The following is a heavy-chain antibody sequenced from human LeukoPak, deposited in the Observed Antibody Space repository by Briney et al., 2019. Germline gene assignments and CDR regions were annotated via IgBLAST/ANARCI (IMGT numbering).Heavy chain of an antibody. CDR2: IYPGEYDP. CDR1: GCSFTSYW. J-gene: IGHJ4*02. D-gene: IGHD5-18*01. Sequence: ESLKTSCSGSGCSFTSYWIDWVRQMPGKGLEWMGIIYPGEYDPRYSPSFQAQVPISTDDPITTAYLQWSCVKASDTAMFYCARRPLYSYGHYFDYWGQGTLVSVSS. V-gene: IGHV5-51*04. CDR3: ARRPLYSYGHYFDY.